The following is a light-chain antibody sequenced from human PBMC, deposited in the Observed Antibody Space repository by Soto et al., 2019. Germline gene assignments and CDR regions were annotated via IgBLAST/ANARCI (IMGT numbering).Light chain of an antibody. J-gene: IGKJ2*01. V-gene: IGKV3-20*01. CDR1: QSVSSNY. CDR2: GAS. CDR3: HQYDNSPYT. Sequence: EIVVTQSPGTLSLSPGARATLSCRASQSVSSNYLAWYQQKPGQAHRLLIYGASSRATGIPDSFSGSGSGTDYTLTISSLEPEDFAVYYCHQYDNSPYTFGQGTKLEIK.